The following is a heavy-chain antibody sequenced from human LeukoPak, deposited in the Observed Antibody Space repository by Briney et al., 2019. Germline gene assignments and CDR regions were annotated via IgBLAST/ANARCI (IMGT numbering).Heavy chain of an antibody. CDR3: VKRELYIVATT. CDR2: ISPGGSP. CDR1: GFTSSSNV. D-gene: IGHD5-12*01. Sequence: PGASLRLSCAASGFTSSSNVMGWVRQAPGKGLEWVSAISPGGSPYYADSVKGRFTISRDNSKNTLYLQMNSLRAEDTAVYYCVKRELYIVATTWGQGTLVTVSS. J-gene: IGHJ5*02. V-gene: IGHV3-23*01.